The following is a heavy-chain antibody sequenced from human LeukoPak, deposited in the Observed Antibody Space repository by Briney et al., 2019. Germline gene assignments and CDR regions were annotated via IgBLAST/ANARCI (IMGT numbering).Heavy chain of an antibody. CDR1: GFTLSNYE. J-gene: IGHJ4*02. Sequence: GGSLRLSCAASGFTLSNYEMNWVRQAPGKGLEWVSSIGSVTTYIYYADSVKGRFTISRDNAKNSLSLQMNSLRAEDTAVYYCARAIAVAGPYYFDYWGQGTLVTVSS. CDR3: ARAIAVAGPYYFDY. D-gene: IGHD6-19*01. V-gene: IGHV3-21*01. CDR2: IGSVTTYI.